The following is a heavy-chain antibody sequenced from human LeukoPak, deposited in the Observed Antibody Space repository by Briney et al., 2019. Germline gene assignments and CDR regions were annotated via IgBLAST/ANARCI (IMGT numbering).Heavy chain of an antibody. V-gene: IGHV6-1*01. CDR1: GDSVSSNSAA. J-gene: IGHJ5*02. D-gene: IGHD3-22*01. Sequence: SQTLSLTCAISGDSVSSNSAAWNWIRQSPSRGLEWLGRTYYRSKWYNDYAVSVKSRITINPDTSKNQFSLQLDSVTPEDTAVYYCARSSRLYDSGLEWFDPWGQGTLVTVSS. CDR3: ARSSRLYDSGLEWFDP. CDR2: TYYRSKWYN.